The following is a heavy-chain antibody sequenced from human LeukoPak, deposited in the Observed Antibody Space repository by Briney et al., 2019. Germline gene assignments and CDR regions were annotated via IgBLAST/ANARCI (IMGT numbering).Heavy chain of an antibody. CDR1: GYTFTGYY. CDR2: INPNSGGT. CDR3: ARAAVPAAHPYFDY. D-gene: IGHD2-2*01. J-gene: IGHJ4*02. V-gene: IGHV1-2*02. Sequence: ASVKVSCKASGYTFTGYYMHWVRQAPGQGLEWMGWINPNSGGTNYAQKFQGRVTMTRDTSISTAYMELSRLRSDDTAAYYCARAAVPAAHPYFDYWGQGTLVTVSS.